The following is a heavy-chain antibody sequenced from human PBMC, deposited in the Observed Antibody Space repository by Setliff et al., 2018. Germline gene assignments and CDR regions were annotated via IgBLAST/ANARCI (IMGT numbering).Heavy chain of an antibody. Sequence: SETLSLTCTVSGDSISSHYWNWIRQPLGKGLEWIGNIYYSGSTNYNPSLKSRVTISVDTSKRQLSLKLSSVTAAETAVYYCARGPPLVSTGTDWGQGTLVTVSS. V-gene: IGHV4-59*11. CDR2: IYYSGST. D-gene: IGHD2-8*02. CDR3: ARGPPLVSTGTD. J-gene: IGHJ4*02. CDR1: GDSISSHY.